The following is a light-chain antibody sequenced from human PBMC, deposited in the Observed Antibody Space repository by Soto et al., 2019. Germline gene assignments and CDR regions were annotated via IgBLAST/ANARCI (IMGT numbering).Light chain of an antibody. V-gene: IGKV1-39*01. CDR3: QQGYSSRWT. CDR1: QNIRSY. CDR2: ATS. Sequence: DIQMTQSPSSLSASVRDRVTITCRASQNIRSYLNWYQQKPGKAPQLLIYATSSLQTGVPSRFSARGSGTDFSLVISDLQPEDSATYYCQQGYSSRWTSGRGTKVEI. J-gene: IGKJ1*01.